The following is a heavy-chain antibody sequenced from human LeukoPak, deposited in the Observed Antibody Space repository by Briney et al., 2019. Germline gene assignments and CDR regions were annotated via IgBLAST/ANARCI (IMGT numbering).Heavy chain of an antibody. V-gene: IGHV4-61*05. Sequence: SETLSLTCTVSGGSIISSSFWWGWIRQPPGKGLEWIGFIYYSGSTNYNPSLKSRVTISVDTSKNQFSLKLSSVTAADTAVYYCARVNWSGYDFRGAFDIWGQGTMVTVSS. CDR2: IYYSGST. J-gene: IGHJ3*02. CDR1: GGSIISSSFW. D-gene: IGHD5-12*01. CDR3: ARVNWSGYDFRGAFDI.